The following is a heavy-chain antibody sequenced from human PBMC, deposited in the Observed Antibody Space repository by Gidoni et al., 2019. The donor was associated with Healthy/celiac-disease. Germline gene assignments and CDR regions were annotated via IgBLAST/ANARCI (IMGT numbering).Heavy chain of an antibody. CDR3: AKDTSQQLVFDY. CDR2: ISGGGGST. D-gene: IGHD6-13*01. V-gene: IGHV3-23*01. CDR1: GFTFSSYA. Sequence: EVQLLESGGGLVQPGGSLRLSCAASGFTFSSYAMSWVRQAPGKGLEWVSAISGGGGSTYYADSVKGRFTISRDNSKNTLYLQMNSLRAEDTAVYYCAKDTSQQLVFDYWGQGTLVTVSS. J-gene: IGHJ4*02.